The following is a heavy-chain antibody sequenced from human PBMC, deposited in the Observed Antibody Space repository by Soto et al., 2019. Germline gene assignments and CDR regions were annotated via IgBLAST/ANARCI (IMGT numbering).Heavy chain of an antibody. CDR3: ARDSQGLPAASPGFYYYGMDV. Sequence: PGGSLRPSCAASWFTVTSNYISCVRQSPCEWLEWVSIIYPAGSTYYADSVQGRFTISRDNSKNTLYLQMNSLRAEDTAVYYCARDSQGLPAASPGFYYYGMDVWGQGTTVTVSS. J-gene: IGHJ6*02. D-gene: IGHD2-2*01. CDR1: WFTVTSNY. CDR2: IYPAGST. V-gene: IGHV3-53*01.